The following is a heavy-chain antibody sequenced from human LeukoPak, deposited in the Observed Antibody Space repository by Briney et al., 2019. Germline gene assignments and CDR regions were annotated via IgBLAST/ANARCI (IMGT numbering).Heavy chain of an antibody. Sequence: PSETLSLTCTVSGGSISSYYWSWIRQLPGKGLEWIGYIYSSRSTNYNPSLKSRVTISVDTSKNQFSLKLSSVTAADTAVYYCARHEGYDFLTGYSYHFDYWGQGTLVIVSS. J-gene: IGHJ4*02. CDR3: ARHEGYDFLTGYSYHFDY. CDR1: GGSISSYY. CDR2: IYSSRST. D-gene: IGHD3-9*01. V-gene: IGHV4-59*08.